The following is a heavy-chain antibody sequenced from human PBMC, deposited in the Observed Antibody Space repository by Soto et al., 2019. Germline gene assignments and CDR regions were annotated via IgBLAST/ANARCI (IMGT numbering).Heavy chain of an antibody. Sequence: GESLKISCKGSGYSFTRYWISWVRQMPGKGLEWMGRIDPSDSYTNYSPSFQGHVTISADKSISTAYLQWSSLKASDTAMYYCARQRVGATHRGWFDPWGKGTLVTVSS. J-gene: IGHJ5*02. D-gene: IGHD1-26*01. CDR1: GYSFTRYW. CDR3: ARQRVGATHRGWFDP. V-gene: IGHV5-10-1*01. CDR2: IDPSDSYT.